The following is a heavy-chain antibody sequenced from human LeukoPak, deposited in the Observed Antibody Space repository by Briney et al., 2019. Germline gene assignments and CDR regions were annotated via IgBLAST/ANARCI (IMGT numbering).Heavy chain of an antibody. CDR3: ARSSQTSLFDY. J-gene: IGHJ4*02. V-gene: IGHV3-11*04. Sequence: GGSLRLSCAASGFTFSDYYMSRIRQAPGKGLEWVSYISSSGSTIYYADSVKGRFTISRDNAKNSLYLQMNSLRAEDTAVYYCARSSQTSLFDYWGQGTLVTVSS. CDR1: GFTFSDYY. CDR2: ISSSGSTI. D-gene: IGHD6-6*01.